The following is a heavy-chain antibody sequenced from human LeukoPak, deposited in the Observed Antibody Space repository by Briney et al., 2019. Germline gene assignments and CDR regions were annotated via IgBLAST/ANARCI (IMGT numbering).Heavy chain of an antibody. CDR1: GGSISSYY. J-gene: IGHJ5*02. V-gene: IGHV4-59*01. CDR3: ARGVSSSWYGLDP. Sequence: SETLSLTCTVSGGSISSYYWSWIRQPPGKGLEWIGYIYYSGSTNYNPSLKSRVTISVDTSKNQFSLKLSSVTAADTAVYYCARGVSSSWYGLDPWGQGTLVTVSS. D-gene: IGHD6-13*01. CDR2: IYYSGST.